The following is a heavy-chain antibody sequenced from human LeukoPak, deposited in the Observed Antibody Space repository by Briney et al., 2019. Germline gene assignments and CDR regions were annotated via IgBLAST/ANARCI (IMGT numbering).Heavy chain of an antibody. CDR3: ARILNPPRYDFWSGYTYFDY. J-gene: IGHJ4*02. V-gene: IGHV5-51*01. Sequence: GESLKISCKGSGYSFTSYWIGWVRQMPGKGLEWMGIIYPGDSETRYSPSFQGQVTISADKSISTAYLQWSSLKASDTAMYYCARILNPPRYDFWSGYTYFDYWGQRTLVTVSS. D-gene: IGHD3-3*01. CDR1: GYSFTSYW. CDR2: IYPGDSET.